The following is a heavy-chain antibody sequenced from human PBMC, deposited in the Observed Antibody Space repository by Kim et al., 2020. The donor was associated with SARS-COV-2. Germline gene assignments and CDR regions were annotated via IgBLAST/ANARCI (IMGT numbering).Heavy chain of an antibody. CDR3: ARSMVRGVIGGWFDP. V-gene: IGHV1-69*13. D-gene: IGHD3-10*01. Sequence: SVKVSCKASGGTFSSYAISWVRQAPGQGLEWMGGIIPIFGTANYAQKFQGRVTITADESTSTAYMELSSLRSEDTAVYYCARSMVRGVIGGWFDPWGQGTLVTVSS. CDR2: IIPIFGTA. J-gene: IGHJ5*02. CDR1: GGTFSSYA.